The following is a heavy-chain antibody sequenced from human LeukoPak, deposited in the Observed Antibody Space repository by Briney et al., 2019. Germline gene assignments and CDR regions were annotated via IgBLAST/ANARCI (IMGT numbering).Heavy chain of an antibody. D-gene: IGHD2-2*01. Sequence: ASVKVSCKVSGYTLTELSMHWVRQAPGKGLEWMGGFDPEDGETIYAQKFQGRVTMTEDTSTDTAYMELSSLRSEDTAVYYCARSTRRYCSSTSCFDTAHGVYYYYYYMDVWGKGTTVTVSS. CDR2: FDPEDGET. J-gene: IGHJ6*03. CDR1: GYTLTELS. V-gene: IGHV1-24*01. CDR3: ARSTRRYCSSTSCFDTAHGVYYYYYYMDV.